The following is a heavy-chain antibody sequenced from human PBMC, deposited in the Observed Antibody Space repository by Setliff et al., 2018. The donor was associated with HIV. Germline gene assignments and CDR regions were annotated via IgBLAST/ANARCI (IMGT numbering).Heavy chain of an antibody. CDR2: LYHSGTT. CDR1: GDSISSYY. D-gene: IGHD3-3*01. Sequence: SETLSLTCTVSGDSISSYYWSWIRQPPGKGLECIGHLYHSGTTNYNTSLKSRVTISGDTSKKQFSLKLSSVTAADTAVYYCARDRRSIFGVDTKNWFDPWGQGTLVTVSS. V-gene: IGHV4-59*12. J-gene: IGHJ5*01. CDR3: ARDRRSIFGVDTKNWFDP.